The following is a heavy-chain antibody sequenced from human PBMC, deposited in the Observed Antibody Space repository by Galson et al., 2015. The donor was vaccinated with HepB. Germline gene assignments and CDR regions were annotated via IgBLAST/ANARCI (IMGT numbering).Heavy chain of an antibody. J-gene: IGHJ4*02. V-gene: IGHV3-30*04. D-gene: IGHD4-23*01. CDR1: GFTFSNYA. CDR3: ARASGGGNSNLDF. Sequence: SLRLSCAASGFTFSNYAMHWVRQVPGKGLEWVSVISYAGKKTYDADSVKGRFTISRDASRNTLYLQMNSLRVEDTAVYYCARASGGGNSNLDFWGQGTLVTVSS. CDR2: ISYAGKKT.